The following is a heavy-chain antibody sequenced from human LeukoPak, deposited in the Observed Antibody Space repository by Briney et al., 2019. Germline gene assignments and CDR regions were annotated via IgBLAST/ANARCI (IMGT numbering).Heavy chain of an antibody. CDR1: GFTFSSYW. V-gene: IGHV3-7*01. J-gene: IGHJ5*02. CDR3: ARLSGDITVLDL. D-gene: IGHD7-27*01. CDR2: IKIDGSEK. Sequence: GGSLRLSCAASGFTFSSYWMSWVRQAPGKGLEWVATIKIDGSEKYYVDSVKGRFTVSRDNAKNSLYLQMNSLRADDTAVYYCARLSGDITVLDLWGQGTLVTVSS.